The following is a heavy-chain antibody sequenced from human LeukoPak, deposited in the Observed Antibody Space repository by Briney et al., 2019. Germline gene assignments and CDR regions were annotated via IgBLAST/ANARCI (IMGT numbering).Heavy chain of an antibody. CDR1: GGSFSGYY. D-gene: IGHD3-9*01. CDR2: INHSGST. Sequence: SETLSLTCAVYGGSFSGYYWSWIRQPPGKGLEWIGEINHSGSTNYNPSVKSRVTISVDTSKNQFSLKLSSVTAADTAVYYCARSSDILTGYSPYYFDYWGQGTLVTVSS. V-gene: IGHV4-34*01. J-gene: IGHJ4*02. CDR3: ARSSDILTGYSPYYFDY.